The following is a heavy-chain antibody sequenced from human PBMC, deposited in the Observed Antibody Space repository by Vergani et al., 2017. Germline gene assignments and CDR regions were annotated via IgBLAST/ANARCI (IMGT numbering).Heavy chain of an antibody. D-gene: IGHD3-22*01. V-gene: IGHV1-69*01. CDR1: GGTFSSYA. Sequence: QVQLVQSGAEVKKPGSSVKVSCKASGGTFSSYAISWVRQAPGQGLEWMGGIIPIFGTANYAQKFQGRVTITADESTSTAYMELSSLRSEDTAVYYCASGFSPDSSGYYFISPTSHAFDIWGQGTMVTVSS. J-gene: IGHJ3*02. CDR3: ASGFSPDSSGYYFISPTSHAFDI. CDR2: IIPIFGTA.